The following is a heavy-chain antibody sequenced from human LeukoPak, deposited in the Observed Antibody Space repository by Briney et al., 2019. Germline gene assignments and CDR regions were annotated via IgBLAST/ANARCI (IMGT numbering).Heavy chain of an antibody. CDR2: IIPILGIA. J-gene: IGHJ4*02. CDR3: AREAAMALD. Sequence: SVKVSCKASGGTFSSYTISWVRQAPGQGLEGMGRIIPILGIANYAQKFKGRVTITADKSTSTAYMELSSLRSEDTAVYYCAREAAMALDWGQGTLVTVSS. V-gene: IGHV1-69*04. D-gene: IGHD5-18*01. CDR1: GGTFSSYT.